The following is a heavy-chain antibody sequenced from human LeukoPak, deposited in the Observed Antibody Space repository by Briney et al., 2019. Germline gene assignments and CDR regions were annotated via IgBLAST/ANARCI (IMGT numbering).Heavy chain of an antibody. J-gene: IGHJ3*02. CDR3: ARALLVRGVSDAFDI. Sequence: GGSLRLSCAASGFTFSSYEMNWVRQAPGKWLEWVSYISSSGSTIYYADSVKGRFTISRDNAKNSLYLQMNSLRAEDTAVYYCARALLVRGVSDAFDIWGQGTMVTVSS. CDR1: GFTFSSYE. D-gene: IGHD3-10*01. CDR2: ISSSGSTI. V-gene: IGHV3-48*03.